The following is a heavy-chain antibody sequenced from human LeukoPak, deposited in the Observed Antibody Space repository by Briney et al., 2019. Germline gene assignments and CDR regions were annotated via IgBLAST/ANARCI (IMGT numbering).Heavy chain of an antibody. CDR2: IYYSGST. Sequence: PSETLSLTCTVSGGSISSYYWSWIRQPPGKGLEWIGYIYYSGSTNYNPSLKSRVTISVDTSKNQFSLKLSSVTAADTAVYYCARVSEDYYDSSGYYYLDYWGQGTLVTVSS. D-gene: IGHD3-22*01. CDR1: GGSISSYY. CDR3: ARVSEDYYDSSGYYYLDY. V-gene: IGHV4-59*01. J-gene: IGHJ4*02.